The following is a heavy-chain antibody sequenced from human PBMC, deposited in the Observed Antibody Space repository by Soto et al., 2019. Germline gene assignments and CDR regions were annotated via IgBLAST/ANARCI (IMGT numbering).Heavy chain of an antibody. V-gene: IGHV3-72*01. CDR3: TRDDSLALGTLDY. CDR1: GFTFSDHY. CDR2: IRNRANGYTT. D-gene: IGHD6-13*01. J-gene: IGHJ4*02. Sequence: EAQLVESGGGLVQPGGSLRLSCAASGFTFSDHYMDWVRQAPGKGLEWVGRIRNRANGYTTEYVASVKGRFTISRDDSTSSLYLQMNSLKTEDTAVYYCTRDDSLALGTLDYWGQGTLVTVSS.